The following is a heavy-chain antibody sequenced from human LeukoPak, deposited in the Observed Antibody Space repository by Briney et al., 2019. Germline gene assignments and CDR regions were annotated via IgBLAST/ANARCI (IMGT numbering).Heavy chain of an antibody. J-gene: IGHJ4*02. D-gene: IGHD5-12*01. CDR3: ARRYSGYALKY. V-gene: IGHV4-34*01. CDR2: TNHSGST. CDR1: GGSFSGYY. Sequence: PSETLSLTCAVYGGSFSGYYWSWIRQPPGKGLEWIGETNHSGSTNYNPSLKSRVTISVDTSKNQFSLKLSSVTAADTAVYYCARRYSGYALKYWGQGTLVTVSS.